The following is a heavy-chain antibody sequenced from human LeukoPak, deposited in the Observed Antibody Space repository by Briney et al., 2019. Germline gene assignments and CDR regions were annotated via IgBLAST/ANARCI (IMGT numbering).Heavy chain of an antibody. CDR1: GYTFTSYG. CDR3: ARGQGTGYSSSWYDY. Sequence: ASVKVSCKASGYTFTSYGISWVRQAPGQGLEWMGWMNPNSGNTGYAQKFQGRVTMTRNTSISTAYMELSSLRSEDTAVYYCARGQGTGYSSSWYDYWGQGTLVTVSS. D-gene: IGHD6-13*01. CDR2: MNPNSGNT. J-gene: IGHJ4*02. V-gene: IGHV1-8*02.